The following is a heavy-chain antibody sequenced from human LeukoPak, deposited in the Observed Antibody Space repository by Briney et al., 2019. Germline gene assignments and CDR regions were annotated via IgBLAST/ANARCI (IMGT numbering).Heavy chain of an antibody. J-gene: IGHJ4*02. CDR1: GFTVSSNY. Sequence: GGSLRLSCVASGFTVSSNYMSWVRQAPGKGLEWVSVIYSGDITYYADSVKGRFTISRDNSKNTLYLQMNSLRAEDTAVYYCARDAPPLYYDSSVEVVDYWGQGTLVTVSS. CDR3: ARDAPPLYYDSSVEVVDY. CDR2: IYSGDIT. V-gene: IGHV3-66*01. D-gene: IGHD3-22*01.